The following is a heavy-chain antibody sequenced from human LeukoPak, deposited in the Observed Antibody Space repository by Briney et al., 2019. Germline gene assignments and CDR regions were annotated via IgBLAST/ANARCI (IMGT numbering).Heavy chain of an antibody. J-gene: IGHJ4*02. V-gene: IGHV4-34*01. Sequence: PSETLSLTCAAYGGSFSGYYWSWIRQPPGKGLEWIGEINHSGSTNYNPSLKSRVTISVDTSKNQFSLKLSSVTAADTAVYYCARGRSQSSPYNYYDSSGYNELDYWGQGTLVTVSS. CDR1: GGSFSGYY. CDR2: INHSGST. CDR3: ARGRSQSSPYNYYDSSGYNELDY. D-gene: IGHD3-22*01.